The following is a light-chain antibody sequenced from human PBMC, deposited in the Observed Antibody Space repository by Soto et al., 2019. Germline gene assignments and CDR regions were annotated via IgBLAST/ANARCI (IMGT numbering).Light chain of an antibody. J-gene: IGKJ4*01. Sequence: EIVLTQSPATLSLSPGERDTLSCRASQSVSSYLAWYQQKPGQAPRLLIYDASNRATGIPPRFSVSGSGTDFTLTISSLAPEDFAVYYCQQRSNWPPLTFGRGTKVEIK. CDR2: DAS. V-gene: IGKV3-11*01. CDR3: QQRSNWPPLT. CDR1: QSVSSY.